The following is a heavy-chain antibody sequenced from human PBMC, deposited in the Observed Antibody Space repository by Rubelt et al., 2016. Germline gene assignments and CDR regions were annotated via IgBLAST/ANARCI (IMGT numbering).Heavy chain of an antibody. D-gene: IGHD6-13*01. J-gene: IGHJ5*02. CDR1: GGTFSSYA. Sequence: QVQLVQSGAEVKKPGSSVKVSCKASGGTFSSYAISWVRQAPGQGLEWMEGLIPIFGTANYAQKVQGMVTITADESTSTAYMELSSLRAEDTAVYYCAREQQLVGGWFDPWGQGTLVTVSS. V-gene: IGHV1-69*01. CDR2: LIPIFGTA. CDR3: AREQQLVGGWFDP.